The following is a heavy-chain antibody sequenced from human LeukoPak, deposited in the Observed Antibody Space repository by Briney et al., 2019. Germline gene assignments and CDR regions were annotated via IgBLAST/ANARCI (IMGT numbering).Heavy chain of an antibody. CDR2: ISGSGGST. CDR3: EKDYYDSSGYYSPFDY. J-gene: IGHJ4*02. CDR1: GFTFSSYA. Sequence: GGPLRLSCAASGFTFSSYAMSWVRQAPGKGLEWVSAISGSGGSTYYADSVKGRFTISRDNSKNTLYLQMNSLRAEDTAVYYCEKDYYDSSGYYSPFDYWGQGTLVTVSS. D-gene: IGHD3-22*01. V-gene: IGHV3-23*01.